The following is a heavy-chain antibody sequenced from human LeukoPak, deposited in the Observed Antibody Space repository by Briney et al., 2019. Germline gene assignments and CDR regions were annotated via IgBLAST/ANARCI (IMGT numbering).Heavy chain of an antibody. Sequence: SQTLSLTCAVSGGSITSGGYYWSWIRQHPGKGLEWIGYISFSGSTYYNPSLKSRITISVDTSRNQFSLNLSSVTAADTAVYSCARVMATIKAFDIWGHGTMVTVSS. CDR3: ARVMATIKAFDI. J-gene: IGHJ3*02. V-gene: IGHV4-31*11. CDR1: GGSITSGGYY. CDR2: ISFSGST. D-gene: IGHD5-24*01.